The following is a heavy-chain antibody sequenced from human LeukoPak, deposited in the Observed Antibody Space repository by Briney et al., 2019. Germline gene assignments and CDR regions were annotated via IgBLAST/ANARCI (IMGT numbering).Heavy chain of an antibody. D-gene: IGHD6-19*01. V-gene: IGHV3-30*18. CDR3: AKNTVAATWGPFDY. CDR1: GFTFSSYG. Sequence: GGSLRLSCAASGFTFSSYGMHWVRQAPGKGLEWVAFMSYDGSNKYHADSVKGRFTISRDNSKNTLYLQMNSLRAEDTALYYCAKNTVAATWGPFDYWGQGTLVTVSS. J-gene: IGHJ4*02. CDR2: MSYDGSNK.